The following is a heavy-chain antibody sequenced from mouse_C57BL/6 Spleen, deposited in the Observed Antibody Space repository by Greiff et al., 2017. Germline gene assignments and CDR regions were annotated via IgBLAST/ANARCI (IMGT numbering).Heavy chain of an antibody. CDR3: AREGYYAGGFAY. V-gene: IGHV1-61*01. D-gene: IGHD2-1*01. CDR1: RYTFTSYW. Sequence: QVQLQQPGAELVRPGSSVKLSCKASRYTFTSYWMDWVKQRPGQGLEWIGNIYPSDSETHYNQKFKDKATLTVDKSSSTAYMQLSSLTSEDSAVYYCAREGYYAGGFAYWGQGTLVTVSA. J-gene: IGHJ3*01. CDR2: IYPSDSET.